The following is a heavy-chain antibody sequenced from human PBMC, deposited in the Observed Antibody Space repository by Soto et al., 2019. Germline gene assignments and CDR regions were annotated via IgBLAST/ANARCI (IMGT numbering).Heavy chain of an antibody. Sequence: VQLVESGGGVVQPGRSLRLSCAASGFTFSSYGMHWVRQAPGKGLEWVAVIWYDGSNKYYADSVKGRFTISRDNSKKTLYLQMNSLRAEDTAVYYCARDPSVVSYGTHLDYWGQGTLVTVSS. D-gene: IGHD5-18*01. CDR1: GFTFSSYG. CDR3: ARDPSVVSYGTHLDY. CDR2: IWYDGSNK. J-gene: IGHJ4*02. V-gene: IGHV3-33*01.